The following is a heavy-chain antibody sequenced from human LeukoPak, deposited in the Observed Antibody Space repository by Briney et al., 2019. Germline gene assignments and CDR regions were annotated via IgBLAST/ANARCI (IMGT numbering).Heavy chain of an antibody. V-gene: IGHV4-59*01. D-gene: IGHD3-16*01. CDR1: GFTFSSYA. J-gene: IGHJ4*02. CDR2: IYYTGST. Sequence: GSLRLSCAASGFTFSSYAMSWIRQPPGKGLEWIGYIYYTGSTNYNPSLKGRVTMSLDTPKNQFSLKVSSVTAADTAVYYCARDRPGGSSLDYWGQGTLVTVSS. CDR3: ARDRPGGSSLDY.